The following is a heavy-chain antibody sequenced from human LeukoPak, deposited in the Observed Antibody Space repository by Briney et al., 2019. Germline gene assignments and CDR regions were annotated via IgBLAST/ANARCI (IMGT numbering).Heavy chain of an antibody. CDR1: GGSISSYY. V-gene: IGHV4-59*01. D-gene: IGHD6-19*01. CDR2: IYYSGST. Sequence: SETLSLTCTVSGGSISSYYWSWIRQPPGKGLEWIGYIYYSGSTNYNPSLKSRVTISVDTSKNQFSLKLSSVTAEDTAVYYCARDRSSGWFRWFDPWGQGTLVTVSS. CDR3: ARDRSSGWFRWFDP. J-gene: IGHJ5*02.